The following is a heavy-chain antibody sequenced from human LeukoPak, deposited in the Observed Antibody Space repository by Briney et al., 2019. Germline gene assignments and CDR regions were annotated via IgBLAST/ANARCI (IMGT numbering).Heavy chain of an antibody. D-gene: IGHD3-16*01. Sequence: GGSLRLSCAASGFTFSTYWMNWVRQAPGKGLEWVANVKPDGSDKYYVDSVKGRFTVSRDNAKNSLYLQMNSLRAEDTAVYYCAKGGDHWGQGTLVTVSS. CDR1: GFTFSTYW. J-gene: IGHJ4*02. CDR2: VKPDGSDK. CDR3: AKGGDH. V-gene: IGHV3-7*01.